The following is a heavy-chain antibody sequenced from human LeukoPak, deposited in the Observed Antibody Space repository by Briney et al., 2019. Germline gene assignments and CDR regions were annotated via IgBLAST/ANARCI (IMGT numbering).Heavy chain of an antibody. CDR1: GGSITSNY. J-gene: IGHJ4*02. D-gene: IGHD3-10*01. CDR3: ARHGWFGELSLPDY. Sequence: PSETLSLTCTVSGGSITSNYWCWIRQPPGKGLEWIGYIYYSRSTKYNPSLKSRVTISVDTSKSQLSLKLTSVTAGDTAVYYCARHGWFGELSLPDYWGQGTLVTVSS. CDR2: IYYSRST. V-gene: IGHV4-59*08.